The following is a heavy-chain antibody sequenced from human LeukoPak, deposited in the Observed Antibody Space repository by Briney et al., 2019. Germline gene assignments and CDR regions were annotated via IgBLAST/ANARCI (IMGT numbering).Heavy chain of an antibody. V-gene: IGHV4-59*01. CDR2: IYYSGSI. D-gene: IGHD3-22*01. CDR3: ARENPSGYYNRPIDY. CDR1: GASISSYY. Sequence: SETLSLTCTVSGASISSYYWSWIRQPPGKGLEWIGDIYYSGSIKYNPSLKSRVTMSVDTSKNQFSLKLSSVTAADTAVYYCARENPSGYYNRPIDYWGQGALVTVSS. J-gene: IGHJ4*02.